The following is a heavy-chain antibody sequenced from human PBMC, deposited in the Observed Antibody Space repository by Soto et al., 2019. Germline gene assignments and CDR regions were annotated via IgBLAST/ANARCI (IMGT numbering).Heavy chain of an antibody. CDR1: GYTFTSYG. D-gene: IGHD3-10*01. J-gene: IGHJ6*02. CDR3: ARDGSLGENYYDYCMDV. V-gene: IGHV1-18*01. CDR2: ISAYNGNT. Sequence: QVQLVQSGAEVKKPGASVKVSCKASGYTFTSYGISWVRQAPVQGLEWMGWISAYNGNTNYAQKLQGRVTMTTDTSTRTAYIELRSLRSDDTAGYYCARDGSLGENYYDYCMDVWGQGTTVTVAS.